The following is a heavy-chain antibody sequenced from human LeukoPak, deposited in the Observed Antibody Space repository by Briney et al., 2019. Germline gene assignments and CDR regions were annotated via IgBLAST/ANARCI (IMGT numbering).Heavy chain of an antibody. Sequence: GGSLRLSCVASGFTLTTYAMSWVRQAPGKGLEWVSSVSGTGFTTHYADSVKGRFTISRDTSKNILYLEMSSLRAEDTAVYYCAKDGYNWIPFGDWGQGTLVAVSS. CDR1: GFTLTTYA. J-gene: IGHJ4*02. D-gene: IGHD1-20*01. V-gene: IGHV3-23*01. CDR3: AKDGYNWIPFGD. CDR2: VSGTGFTT.